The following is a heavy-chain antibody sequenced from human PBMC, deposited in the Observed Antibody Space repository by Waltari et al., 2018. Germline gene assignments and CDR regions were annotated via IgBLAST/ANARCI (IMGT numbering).Heavy chain of an antibody. D-gene: IGHD4-17*01. V-gene: IGHV1-2*02. CDR1: GYTFTDYY. Sequence: QVQLVQSGAEVKKPGASVKVSCKASGYTFTDYYIHWVRQAPGQGLEWMGWINPNSGCKNDTQKFQGRITMTRATSINTAYMEMSSLRSDDTAVYYCARRNQHGFLALLDDWGQGTLVTVSS. CDR3: ARRNQHGFLALLDD. J-gene: IGHJ4*02. CDR2: INPNSGCK.